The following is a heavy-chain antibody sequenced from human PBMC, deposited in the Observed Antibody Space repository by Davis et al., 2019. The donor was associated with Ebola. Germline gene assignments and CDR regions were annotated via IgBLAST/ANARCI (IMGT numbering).Heavy chain of an antibody. Sequence: PGGSLRLSCAASGFTFSSYAMHWVRQAPGKGLEWVAVISYDGSNKYYADSVKGRFTISRDNSKNTLYLQMNSLRAEDTAVYYCARETNGLQYSSSWYRSGNWFDPWGQGTLVTVSS. D-gene: IGHD6-13*01. V-gene: IGHV3-30-3*01. J-gene: IGHJ5*02. CDR3: ARETNGLQYSSSWYRSGNWFDP. CDR2: ISYDGSNK. CDR1: GFTFSSYA.